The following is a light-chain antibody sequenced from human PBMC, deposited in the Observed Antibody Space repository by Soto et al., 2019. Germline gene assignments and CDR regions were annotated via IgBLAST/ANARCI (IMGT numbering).Light chain of an antibody. V-gene: IGKV1-39*01. Sequence: DIQMTQSPSSLSASVGDRVSITCRASESIRIHLNWYQQESGKAPRLLIYVASRLQSGVPSRFSGTRSGTDFTLTISSLQPEDFATYYCQQTYGKPLVTFGQGTRLELK. CDR1: ESIRIH. J-gene: IGKJ5*01. CDR2: VAS. CDR3: QQTYGKPLVT.